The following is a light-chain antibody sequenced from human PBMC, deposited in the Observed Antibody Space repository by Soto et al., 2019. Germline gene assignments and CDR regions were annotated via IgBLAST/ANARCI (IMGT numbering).Light chain of an antibody. CDR1: QSASSRY. V-gene: IGKV3-20*01. CDR3: PQYGSSPQT. Sequence: EIVLTQSPGTLSLSPGERATLSCRAGQSASSRYLAWYQQKPGQAPRLLIYGASSRATGIPDRFSGSGSGTDFTLTLSSLEPEDFAVYYCPQYGSSPQTVGQGTKVEIK. J-gene: IGKJ1*01. CDR2: GAS.